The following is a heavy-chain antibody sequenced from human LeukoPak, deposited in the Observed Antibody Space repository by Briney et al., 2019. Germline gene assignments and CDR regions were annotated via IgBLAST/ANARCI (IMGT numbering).Heavy chain of an antibody. D-gene: IGHD2-2*01. V-gene: IGHV4-59*01. Sequence: SETLSLTCTVSNGDINNYYWSWVRQPPGKGLEWIGYIYYRGSTKYNPSLKSRVTISIDTSNDQVSLGLTSVTAADTAVYYCARSESGVQYFQHYFYIDAWGKGTTVTVSS. CDR1: NGDINNYY. J-gene: IGHJ6*03. CDR3: ARSESGVQYFQHYFYIDA. CDR2: IYYRGST.